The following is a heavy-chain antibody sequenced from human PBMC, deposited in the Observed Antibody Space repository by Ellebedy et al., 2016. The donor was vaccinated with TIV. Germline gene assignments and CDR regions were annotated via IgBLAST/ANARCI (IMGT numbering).Heavy chain of an antibody. D-gene: IGHD2-2*03. CDR3: AISFGYADSTWFDP. J-gene: IGHJ5*02. CDR2: MNRNRGNT. Sequence: AASVKVSCKASGYTFSTYDFTWVRHASGQGLEWVGWMNRNRGNTGYAKKFQGRVTITRNISISTAYMELGSLTSEDTDVYFCAISFGYADSTWFDPWGQGTLVTVSS. V-gene: IGHV1-8*01. CDR1: GYTFSTYD.